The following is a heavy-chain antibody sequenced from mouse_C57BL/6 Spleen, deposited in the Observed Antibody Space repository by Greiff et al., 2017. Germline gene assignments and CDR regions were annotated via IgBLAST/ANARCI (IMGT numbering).Heavy chain of an antibody. V-gene: IGHV1-55*01. CDR2: IYPGSGST. D-gene: IGHD2-12*01. CDR1: GYTFTSYW. Sequence: QVQLQQPGAELVKPGASVKMSCKASGYTFTSYWITWVKQRPGQGLEWIGDIYPGSGSTNYNEKFKSKATLTVDTSSSTAYMQLSSLTSAASAVYYCARERELLGSFDYWGQGTTLTVSS. J-gene: IGHJ2*01. CDR3: ARERELLGSFDY.